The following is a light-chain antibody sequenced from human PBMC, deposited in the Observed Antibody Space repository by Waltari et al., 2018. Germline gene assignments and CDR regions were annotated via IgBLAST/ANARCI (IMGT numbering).Light chain of an antibody. J-gene: IGKJ2*01. CDR3: QQSYSTPYT. CDR2: AAT. Sequence: DIQMTQSPSSLSASVRDRATITCRASQNIPKFLNWYQQKPGKAPRLLIYAATTLQTGVPARFSGNRSGTDFTLTIRDLQPEDFATYSCQQSYSTPYTFGQGTKMEI. V-gene: IGKV1-39*01. CDR1: QNIPKF.